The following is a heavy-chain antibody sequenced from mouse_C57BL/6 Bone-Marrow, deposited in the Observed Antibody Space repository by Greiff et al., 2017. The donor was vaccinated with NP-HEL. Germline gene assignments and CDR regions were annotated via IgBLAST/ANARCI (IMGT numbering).Heavy chain of an antibody. Sequence: EVQLVESGGGLVKPGGSLKLSCAASGFTFSSYAMSWVRQTPEKRLEWVATISDGGSYTYYPDNVKGRFTISRDNAKNNLYLQMSHLKSEDTAMYYCARDGGRFAYWGQGTLVTVSA. CDR3: ARDGGRFAY. CDR2: ISDGGSYT. V-gene: IGHV5-4*01. D-gene: IGHD1-1*02. J-gene: IGHJ3*01. CDR1: GFTFSSYA.